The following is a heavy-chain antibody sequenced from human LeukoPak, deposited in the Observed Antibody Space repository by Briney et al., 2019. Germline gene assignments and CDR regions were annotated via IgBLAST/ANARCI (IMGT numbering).Heavy chain of an antibody. CDR3: ATLVPVYSSGWYYVDY. Sequence: SETLSLTCTVSGVSTSSVGYFWSWIRQNPGKGLEYIGYIFNTGRASYNPSLRSRVTMSVDTLNNQFSLRLISVTAADTAVYYCATLVPVYSSGWYYVDYWGQGTLVTVSS. CDR1: GVSTSSVGYF. CDR2: IFNTGRA. J-gene: IGHJ4*02. V-gene: IGHV4-31*03. D-gene: IGHD6-19*01.